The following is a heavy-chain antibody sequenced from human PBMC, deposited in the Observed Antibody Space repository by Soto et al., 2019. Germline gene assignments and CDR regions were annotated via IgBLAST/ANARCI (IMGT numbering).Heavy chain of an antibody. CDR2: MSHSGGT. CDR1: GGFVSSGSYY. Sequence: QVQLQQWGAGLLKPSETLSLTCAVYGGFVSSGSYYWSWIWQPPGKGLAWIGEMSHSGGTHFNPSLESRVTLSVDTSKNQFSLKMSSVTAADTALYYCARVERGTATTVVDAFDIWGPGTMVTVSS. J-gene: IGHJ3*02. D-gene: IGHD1-1*01. V-gene: IGHV4-34*01. CDR3: ARVERGTATTVVDAFDI.